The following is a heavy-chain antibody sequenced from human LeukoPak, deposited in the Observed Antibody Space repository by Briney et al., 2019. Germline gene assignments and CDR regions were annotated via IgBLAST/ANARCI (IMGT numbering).Heavy chain of an antibody. CDR1: GGSISSYY. CDR2: IYYSGST. D-gene: IGHD2-15*01. CDR3: TRGGSLIDY. V-gene: IGHV4-59*01. J-gene: IGHJ4*02. Sequence: SETLSLTCTVSGGSISSYYWSWIRQPPGKGLEWIGYIYYSGSTNYNPSLKSRVTISVDTSKNQFSLKLSSVTAADTAVYYCTRGGSLIDYWGQGTLVTVSS.